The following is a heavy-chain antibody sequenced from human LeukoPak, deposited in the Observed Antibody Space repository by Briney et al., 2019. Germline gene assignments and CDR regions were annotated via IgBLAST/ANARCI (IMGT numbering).Heavy chain of an antibody. J-gene: IGHJ4*02. CDR1: GYTFTSYG. CDR2: ISAYNGNT. Sequence: ASVKVSCKASGYTFTSYGISWVRQAPGQGLEWMGWISAYNGNTNYAQKLQSRVTMTTDTSTSTAYMELRSLRSDDTAVYYCARDTRIDPSYQWLLSDKNDYWGQGTLVTVSS. D-gene: IGHD3-3*01. V-gene: IGHV1-18*01. CDR3: ARDTRIDPSYQWLLSDKNDY.